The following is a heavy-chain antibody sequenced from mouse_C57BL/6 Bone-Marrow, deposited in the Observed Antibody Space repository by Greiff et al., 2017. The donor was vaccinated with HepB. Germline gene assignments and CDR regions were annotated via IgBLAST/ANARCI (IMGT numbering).Heavy chain of an antibody. CDR2: INPGSGGN. Sequence: QVQLQQSGAELVRPGTSVKVSCKASGYAFTNYLIEWVKQRPGQGLEWIGVINPGSGGNNYNEKFKGKATLTADKSSSTAYMQLSSLTSEDSAVYFCARRVDYWGQGTTLTVSS. CDR1: GYAFTNYL. V-gene: IGHV1-54*01. CDR3: ARRVDY. J-gene: IGHJ2*01.